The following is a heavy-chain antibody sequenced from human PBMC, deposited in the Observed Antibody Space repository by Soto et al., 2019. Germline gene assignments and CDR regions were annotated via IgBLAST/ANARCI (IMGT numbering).Heavy chain of an antibody. D-gene: IGHD6-13*01. V-gene: IGHV4-31*03. CDR2: IYYSGST. J-gene: IGHJ4*02. Sequence: PSETLSLTCTVSGGSISSGGYYWSWIRQHPGKGLEWIGYIYYSGSTYYNTSLKSRVTISVDTSKNQLSLKLSSVTAADAAVYYCASLYSSSFSFDYWGQGTLVTVSS. CDR3: ASLYSSSFSFDY. CDR1: GGSISSGGYY.